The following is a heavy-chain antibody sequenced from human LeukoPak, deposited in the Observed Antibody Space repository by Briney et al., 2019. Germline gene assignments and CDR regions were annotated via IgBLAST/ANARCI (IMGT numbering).Heavy chain of an antibody. D-gene: IGHD6-13*01. V-gene: IGHV3-23*01. CDR2: ISGSGGST. J-gene: IGHJ4*02. CDR3: AKDGQGYSSSWYYY. Sequence: GGSLRLSCAASGFTFSSYAMSWVRQAPGKGLEWVSAISGSGGSTYYADSVKGRFTISRDNSKSTLYLQMNSLRAEDTAVYYCAKDGQGYSSSWYYYWGQGTLVTVSS. CDR1: GFTFSSYA.